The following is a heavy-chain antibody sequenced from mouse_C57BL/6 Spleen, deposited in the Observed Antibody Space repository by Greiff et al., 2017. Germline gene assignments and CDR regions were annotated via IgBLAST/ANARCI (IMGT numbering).Heavy chain of an antibody. CDR1: GYTFTSYW. J-gene: IGHJ3*01. Sequence: QVQLQQPGAELVRPGSSVKLSCKASGYTFTSYWMHWVKQRPIQGLEWIGNIDPSDSETHYNQKFKDKATLTVDKSSSTAYMQLSSRTSEDSAFYYCARPYYGSSSAWFAYWGQGTLVTVSA. CDR2: IDPSDSET. CDR3: ARPYYGSSSAWFAY. V-gene: IGHV1-52*01. D-gene: IGHD1-1*01.